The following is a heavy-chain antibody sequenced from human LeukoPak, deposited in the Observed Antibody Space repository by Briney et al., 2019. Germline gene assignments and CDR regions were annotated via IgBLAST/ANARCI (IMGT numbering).Heavy chain of an antibody. CDR3: ARGRGGSQYSGFDY. CDR1: GHTFTSYG. CDR2: ISAYNGNT. J-gene: IGHJ4*02. D-gene: IGHD5-12*01. Sequence: ASAKVSCKASGHTFTSYGISWVRQARGQGLEWMGWISAYNGNTNYAQKLQGRVPITTDTSTSTAYMELRSLRSDHTAVYSCARGRGGSQYSGFDYWGQGTLVTVSS. V-gene: IGHV1-18*01.